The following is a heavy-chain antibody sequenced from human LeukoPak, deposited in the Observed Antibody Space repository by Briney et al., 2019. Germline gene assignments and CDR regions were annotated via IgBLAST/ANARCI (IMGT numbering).Heavy chain of an antibody. CDR2: INPNSGGT. D-gene: IGHD6-19*01. V-gene: IGHV1-2*04. J-gene: IGHJ4*02. Sequence: ASVKVSCKASGYTFTGYYMHWVRQAPGQGLEWMGWINPNSGGTNYAQKFQGWVTMTRDTSISTAYMELSRLRSDDTAVYYCARASSSGWYGLDYWGQGTLVTVSS. CDR1: GYTFTGYY. CDR3: ARASSSGWYGLDY.